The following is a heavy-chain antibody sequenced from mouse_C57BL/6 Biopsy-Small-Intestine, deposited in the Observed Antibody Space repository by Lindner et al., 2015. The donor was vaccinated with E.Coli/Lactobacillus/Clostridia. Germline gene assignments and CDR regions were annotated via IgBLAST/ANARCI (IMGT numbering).Heavy chain of an antibody. CDR2: INPNSGDT. J-gene: IGHJ3*01. Sequence: SVKVSCKTSGYTFTGYYIHWVRQAPGQGLEYMGWINPNSGDTYYAQNLQGRISMTTDTSIITAYMELSRLRSDDTAMYFCARDLTGDPPESYWGQGTLVTVS. CDR3: ARDLTGDPPESY. D-gene: IGHD4-1*01. CDR1: GYTFTGYY. V-gene: IGHV1-66*01.